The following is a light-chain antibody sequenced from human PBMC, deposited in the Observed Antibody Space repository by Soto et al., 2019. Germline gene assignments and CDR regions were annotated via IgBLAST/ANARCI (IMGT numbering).Light chain of an antibody. CDR3: QRTYNAPPMT. Sequence: DIQLTQSPSSLSASVGDRVTFTCRVRQGISSYLSWYRQKPGKVLMHTASNLQSGIPSRFTGNGSRTYFRLSLACLHPEDVATYYGQRTYNAPPMTFGQGNTVEI. CDR1: QGISSY. CDR2: TAS. V-gene: IGKV1-27*01. J-gene: IGKJ1*01.